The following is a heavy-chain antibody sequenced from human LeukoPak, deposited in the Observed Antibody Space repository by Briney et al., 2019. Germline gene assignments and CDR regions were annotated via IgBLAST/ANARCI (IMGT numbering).Heavy chain of an antibody. Sequence: ASVKVSCKASGYTFNGYYMHWVRQAPGQGLEWMGWINPNSGGTNYAQKFQGRVTMTRDTSISTAYMELSRLRSDDTAVYYCARDDSGSYLAFDIWGQGTMVTVSS. CDR2: INPNSGGT. D-gene: IGHD1-26*01. CDR1: GYTFNGYY. CDR3: ARDDSGSYLAFDI. V-gene: IGHV1-2*02. J-gene: IGHJ3*02.